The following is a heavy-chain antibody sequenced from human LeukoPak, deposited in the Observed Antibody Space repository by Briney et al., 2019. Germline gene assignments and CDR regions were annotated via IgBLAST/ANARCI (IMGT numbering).Heavy chain of an antibody. Sequence: SETLSLTCAVYGGSFSGYYWSWIRQPPGKGLEWIGEINHRRSTYYNPSLKSRVTISVDTSKNQFSLKLSSVTAADTAVYYCARTHYDFWSGRQEYFQHWGQGTLVTVSS. CDR2: INHRRST. V-gene: IGHV4-34*01. D-gene: IGHD3-3*01. CDR3: ARTHYDFWSGRQEYFQH. CDR1: GGSFSGYY. J-gene: IGHJ1*01.